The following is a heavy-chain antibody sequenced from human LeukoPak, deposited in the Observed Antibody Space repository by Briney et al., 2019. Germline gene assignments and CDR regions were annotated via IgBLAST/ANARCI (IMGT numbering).Heavy chain of an antibody. V-gene: IGHV4-61*02. Sequence: SETLSLTCNVSGASMSSDGYYWNWIRRPAGKGLEWIGRIYSGGSTNYNPPLKSRVTLSVDTSKNRLSLELSYVTAADTAVYYCASAGHCANGVCRNWFGPWGQGILVTVSS. CDR1: GASMSSDGYY. CDR3: ASAGHCANGVCRNWFGP. CDR2: IYSGGST. D-gene: IGHD2-8*01. J-gene: IGHJ5*02.